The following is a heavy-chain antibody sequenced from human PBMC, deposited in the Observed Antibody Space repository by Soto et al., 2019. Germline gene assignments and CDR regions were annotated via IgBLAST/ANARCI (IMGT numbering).Heavy chain of an antibody. V-gene: IGHV3-30*03. D-gene: IGHD1-1*01. Sequence: GGALRLSCAVSGFSFSSYGMEWVRLAPGKGLEWVAATTYDGGNKHYVDAVKGRVTIPRDNCKDTMYLQMNSLRVEDTATYYCAGALENPYFYYGLNVWRQGTTVTVSS. CDR2: TTYDGGNK. CDR1: GFSFSSYG. CDR3: AGALENPYFYYGLNV. J-gene: IGHJ6*02.